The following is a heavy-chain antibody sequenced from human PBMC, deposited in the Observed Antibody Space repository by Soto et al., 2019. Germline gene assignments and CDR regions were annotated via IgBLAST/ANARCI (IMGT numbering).Heavy chain of an antibody. V-gene: IGHV3-30*18. D-gene: IGHD3-3*01. CDR1: GFTFSSYG. J-gene: IGHJ4*02. Sequence: ESGGGVVQPGRSLRLSCAASGFTFSSYGMHWVRQAPGKGLEWVAVISYDGSNKYYADSVKGRFTISRDNSKNTLYLQMNSLRAEDTAVYYCAKDRLTTLDYWGQGTLVTVSS. CDR3: AKDRLTTLDY. CDR2: ISYDGSNK.